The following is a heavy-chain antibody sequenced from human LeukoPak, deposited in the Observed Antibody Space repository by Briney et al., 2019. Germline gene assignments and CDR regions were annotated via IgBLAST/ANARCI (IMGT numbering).Heavy chain of an antibody. V-gene: IGHV3-48*02. CDR2: ISSSSSTI. J-gene: IGHJ3*02. Sequence: GGSLRLSCAASGFTFSSYSMNWVREAPGKGLEWVSHISSSSSTIYYADSVKGRFTISRDNAKKSLYLQMNSLRDEDTAVYYCARDRGYGDYVGAFDIWGQGTMVTVSS. CDR1: GFTFSSYS. CDR3: ARDRGYGDYVGAFDI. D-gene: IGHD4-17*01.